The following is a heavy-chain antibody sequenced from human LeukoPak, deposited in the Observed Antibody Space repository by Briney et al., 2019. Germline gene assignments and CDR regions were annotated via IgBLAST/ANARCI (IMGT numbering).Heavy chain of an antibody. D-gene: IGHD3-10*01. CDR1: GFTFSSYD. CDR2: IGTAGDT. Sequence: PGGSLRLSCAASGFTFSSYDMHWVRQATGKGLEWVSAIGTAGDTYYPGSVKGRFTISRENAKNSLYLQMNSLRAGDTAVYYCARGGSMVRGPLSYWGQGTLVTVSS. J-gene: IGHJ4*02. CDR3: ARGGSMVRGPLSY. V-gene: IGHV3-13*04.